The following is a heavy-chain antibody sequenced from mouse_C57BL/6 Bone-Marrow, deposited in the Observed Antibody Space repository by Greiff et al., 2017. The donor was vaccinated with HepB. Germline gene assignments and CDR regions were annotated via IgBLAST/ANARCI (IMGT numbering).Heavy chain of an antibody. CDR3: ARPFDGYYWFAY. Sequence: VQLQQSGPELVKPGASVKISCKASGYTFTDYYMNWVKQSHGKSLEWIGDINPNNGGTSYNQKFKGKATLTVDKSSSTAYMELRSLTSEDSAVYYCARPFDGYYWFAYWGQGTLVTVSA. J-gene: IGHJ3*01. V-gene: IGHV1-26*01. CDR1: GYTFTDYY. D-gene: IGHD2-3*01. CDR2: INPNNGGT.